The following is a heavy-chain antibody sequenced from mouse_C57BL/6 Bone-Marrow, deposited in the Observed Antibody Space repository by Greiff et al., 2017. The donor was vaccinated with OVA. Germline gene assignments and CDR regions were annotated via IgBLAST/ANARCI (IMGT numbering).Heavy chain of an antibody. CDR1: GYTFTSYW. CDR3: ARPYSYYAMDY. V-gene: IGHV1-59*01. CDR2: IDPSDSYT. D-gene: IGHD2-10*01. J-gene: IGHJ4*01. Sequence: QVQLKQPGAELVRPGTSVKLSCKASGYTFTSYWMHWVKQRPGQGLEWIGVIDPSDSYTNYNQKFKGKATLTVDTSSSTAYMQLSSLTSEDSAVYYCARPYSYYAMDYWGQGTSVTVSS.